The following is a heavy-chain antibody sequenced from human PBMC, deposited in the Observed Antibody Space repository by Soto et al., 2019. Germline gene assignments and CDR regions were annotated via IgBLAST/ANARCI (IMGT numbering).Heavy chain of an antibody. CDR3: ARNPQGASYYYYGMDV. D-gene: IGHD1-1*01. Sequence: GGSLRLSCAASGFTFSSYGMHWVRQAPGKGLEWVAVIWYDGSNKYYADSAKGRFTISRDNSKNTLYLQMNSLRAEDTAVYYCARNPQGASYYYYGMDVWGQGTTVTVSS. CDR1: GFTFSSYG. J-gene: IGHJ6*02. V-gene: IGHV3-33*01. CDR2: IWYDGSNK.